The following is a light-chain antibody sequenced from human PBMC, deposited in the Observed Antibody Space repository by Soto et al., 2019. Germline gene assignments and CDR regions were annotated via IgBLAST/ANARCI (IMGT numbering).Light chain of an antibody. CDR3: SSYAGANNYYL. V-gene: IGLV2-8*01. CDR1: SSDIGGYNY. J-gene: IGLJ1*01. CDR2: QVF. Sequence: QSVLTQPPSASGSPGQSVTISCTGTSSDIGGYNYVSWYQHLPDKVPKLIFYQVFHRPSGVPDRFSGSKSGNTAFLTVSGLQADDEADYYCSSYAGANNYYLFGPGTKVTVL.